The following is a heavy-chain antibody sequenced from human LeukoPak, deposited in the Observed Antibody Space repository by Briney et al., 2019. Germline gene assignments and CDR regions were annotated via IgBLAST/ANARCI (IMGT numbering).Heavy chain of an antibody. V-gene: IGHV4-61*02. CDR3: ASTKFEYSSSVGY. CDR1: GGSISSSSYY. D-gene: IGHD6-6*01. J-gene: IGHJ4*02. CDR2: IYTSGST. Sequence: PSETLSLTCTVSGGSISSSSYYWGWIRQPAGKGLEWIGRIYTSGSTNYNPSLKSRVTISVDTSKNQFSLKLSSVTAADTAVYYCASTKFEYSSSVGYWGQGTLVTVSS.